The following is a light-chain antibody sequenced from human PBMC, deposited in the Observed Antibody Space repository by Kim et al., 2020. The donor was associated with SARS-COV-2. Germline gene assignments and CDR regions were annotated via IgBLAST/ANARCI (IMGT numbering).Light chain of an antibody. CDR1: QSVSGW. Sequence: DIQMTQSPSTLSASVGDRITITCRASQSVSGWLAWYQQKPGKAPKLLINDASSLESGVPSRFSGSGCGTEFTLTISSLQSDDFANYYCQQYYIFPWTFGQGTKVDIK. CDR2: DAS. V-gene: IGKV1-5*01. J-gene: IGKJ1*01. CDR3: QQYYIFPWT.